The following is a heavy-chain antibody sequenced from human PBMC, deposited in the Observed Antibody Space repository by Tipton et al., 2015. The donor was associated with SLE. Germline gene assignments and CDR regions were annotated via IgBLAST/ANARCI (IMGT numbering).Heavy chain of an antibody. CDR3: ARDEYHYDGTGYHLLGHFDY. CDR2: IYYSGSP. D-gene: IGHD3-22*01. CDR1: GGSITNSNYF. J-gene: IGHJ4*02. Sequence: TLSLTCSVSGGSITNSNYFWGWIRQPPGKGLEWIGNIYYSGSPYYNPSLKSRVTISVNTSKNQFSLRLSSVTAADTAVYYCARDEYHYDGTGYHLLGHFDYWGQGSLVTVSS. V-gene: IGHV4-39*07.